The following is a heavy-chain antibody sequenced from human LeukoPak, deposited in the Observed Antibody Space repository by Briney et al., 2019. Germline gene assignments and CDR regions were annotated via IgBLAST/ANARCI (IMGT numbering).Heavy chain of an antibody. CDR3: TRGAGWLIDY. CDR1: GEPISSYY. J-gene: IGHJ4*02. Sequence: SETLSLTCLVSGEPISSYYWSWIRQAPGRGPEYIGNVYYNGNTNYNPSLKSRVTISADTSKNQFSLKLNSLTTADTAVYYCTRGAGWLIDYWGQGILVTVSS. CDR2: VYYNGNT. V-gene: IGHV4-59*01. D-gene: IGHD3-16*01.